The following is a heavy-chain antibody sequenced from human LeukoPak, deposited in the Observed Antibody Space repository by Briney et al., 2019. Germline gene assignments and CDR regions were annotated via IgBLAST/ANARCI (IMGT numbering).Heavy chain of an antibody. V-gene: IGHV4-30-2*01. CDR3: ARRDTGTRITMVRGGAFDI. CDR2: IYHSGST. Sequence: SQTLSLTCAVSGGSISSGGYSWSWIRQPPGKGLEWIGYIYHSGSTYYTPSLKSRVTISVDRSKTQFSLKLSPVTAADTAVYYCARRDTGTRITMVRGGAFDIWGQGTMVTVSS. CDR1: GGSISSGGYS. D-gene: IGHD3-10*01. J-gene: IGHJ3*02.